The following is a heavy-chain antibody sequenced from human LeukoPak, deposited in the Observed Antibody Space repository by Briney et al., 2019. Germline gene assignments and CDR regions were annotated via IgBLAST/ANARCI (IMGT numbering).Heavy chain of an antibody. CDR2: IKPNRGGT. Sequence: ASVKVSCKASVYTVSDYYMHGVRQAPGQGLEWMGWIKPNRGGTNYAQKSQRRVTVTRDSSINTAYMELSSLRSDDTAVYYCARGSAMVTTYRGGNWFDPWGQGTLVTVSS. CDR3: ARGSAMVTTYRGGNWFDP. D-gene: IGHD5-18*01. CDR1: VYTVSDYY. J-gene: IGHJ5*02. V-gene: IGHV1-2*02.